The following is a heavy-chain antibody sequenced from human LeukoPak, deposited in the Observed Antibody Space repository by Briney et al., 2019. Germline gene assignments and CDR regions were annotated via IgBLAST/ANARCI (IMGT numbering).Heavy chain of an antibody. CDR3: ARVPPVGEDYYYYYYMDV. CDR2: IYYSGST. J-gene: IGHJ6*03. Sequence: PSETLSLTCTVSGGSISSYYWSWIRQPPGKGLEWIGYIYYSGSTNYNPSLKSRVTISVDTSKNQFSLKLSSVTAADTAVYYCARVPPVGEDYYYYYYMDVWGKGTTVTVSS. CDR1: GGSISSYY. D-gene: IGHD3-3*01. V-gene: IGHV4-59*01.